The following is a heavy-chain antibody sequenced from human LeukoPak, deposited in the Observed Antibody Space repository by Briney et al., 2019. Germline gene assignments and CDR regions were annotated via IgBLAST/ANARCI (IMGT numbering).Heavy chain of an antibody. V-gene: IGHV1-46*02. CDR1: GYTFNNYH. Sequence: GASVNVSCKASGYTFNNYHIHWVRQAPGQGLEWMGVLDPSGGSASSVQKFQGRVTMTWDASTTTVYMELSSLRSEDTAVYYCARGTSEYAPHDSWGQGTLVTVSS. D-gene: IGHD1-26*01. CDR2: LDPSGGSA. CDR3: ARGTSEYAPHDS. J-gene: IGHJ4*02.